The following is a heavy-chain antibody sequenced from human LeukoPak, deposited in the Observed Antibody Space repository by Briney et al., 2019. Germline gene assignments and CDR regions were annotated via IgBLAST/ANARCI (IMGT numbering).Heavy chain of an antibody. V-gene: IGHV3-23*01. CDR2: ISGSGGSI. D-gene: IGHD1-26*01. CDR3: AKAPRPQWELLED. CDR1: RFTFSNYA. J-gene: IGHJ4*02. Sequence: RGSLRLSCEASRFTFSNYAIRGVRQARGRRVEWVSVISGSGGSIYYADSVKGRFTISRDNSKNTLYLQMNSLRVEDTAVYYCAKAPRPQWELLEDWGQGTLVTVSS.